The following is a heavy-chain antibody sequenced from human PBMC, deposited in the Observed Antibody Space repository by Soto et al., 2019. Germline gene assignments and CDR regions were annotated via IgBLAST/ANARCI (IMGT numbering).Heavy chain of an antibody. CDR2: MNPGSGDT. D-gene: IGHD5-18*01. Sequence: QVQLVQSGAEVKKPGASVKVSCKASGYTFTNNDVTWVRQATGQGLEWMGWMNPGSGDTGYAQKVQGGGTMTRDISIATAYMELTGLTSEDTAIYYCARMESFGSLNWFDPWGQGTLVTVSS. J-gene: IGHJ5*02. V-gene: IGHV1-8*01. CDR3: ARMESFGSLNWFDP. CDR1: GYTFTNND.